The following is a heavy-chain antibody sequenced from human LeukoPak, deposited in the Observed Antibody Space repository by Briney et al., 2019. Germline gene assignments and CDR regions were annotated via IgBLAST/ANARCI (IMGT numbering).Heavy chain of an antibody. J-gene: IGHJ4*02. V-gene: IGHV3-53*01. CDR2: IYSGGST. CDR1: GFTVSSNH. D-gene: IGHD2-2*01. Sequence: GGSLRLSCAGSGFTVSSNHMSWVRQAPGKGLEWVSVIYSGGSTNYADSVKGRFTISRDNSKNTVFLQMNSLRAEDTAVYYCTRVTLVGGGVNDYWGQGTLVTVSS. CDR3: TRVTLVGGGVNDY.